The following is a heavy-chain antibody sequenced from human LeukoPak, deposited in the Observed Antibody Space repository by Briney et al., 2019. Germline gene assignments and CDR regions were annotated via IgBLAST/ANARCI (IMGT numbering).Heavy chain of an antibody. V-gene: IGHV4-59*01. Sequence: ASETLSLTCTVSGGSISSYYWSWIRQPPGKGLEWIGYIYYSGSTNYNPSLKSRVTISVDTSKNQFSLKLSSVTAADTAVYYCARGGVAAAGPFDPWGQGTLVTVSS. CDR2: IYYSGST. CDR1: GGSISSYY. CDR3: ARGGVAAAGPFDP. J-gene: IGHJ5*02. D-gene: IGHD6-13*01.